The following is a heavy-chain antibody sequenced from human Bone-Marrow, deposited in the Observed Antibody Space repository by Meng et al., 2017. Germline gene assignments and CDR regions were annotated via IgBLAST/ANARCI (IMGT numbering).Heavy chain of an antibody. Sequence: ASAKVSCKASGYTFTSYYMHWVRQAPGQGLEWMGIINPSGGSTSYAQKFQGRVTMTRDTSTSTVYMELSSLRSEDTAVYYCARDGPPYSIKGGSNWFDPWGQGTLVTVSS. CDR2: INPSGGST. J-gene: IGHJ5*02. D-gene: IGHD6-13*01. CDR3: ARDGPPYSIKGGSNWFDP. CDR1: GYTFTSYY. V-gene: IGHV1-46*01.